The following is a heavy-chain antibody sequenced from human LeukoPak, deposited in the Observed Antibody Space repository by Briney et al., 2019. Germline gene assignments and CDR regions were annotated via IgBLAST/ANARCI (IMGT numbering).Heavy chain of an antibody. J-gene: IGHJ4*02. V-gene: IGHV3-30*03. CDR3: AIIGAAGGTTSAKKFDD. D-gene: IGHD1-14*01. CDR2: ISDDGGNK. Sequence: GGSLRLSCAASRCTHSSYGIHWVRQAPGKGLQGVAAISDDGGNKYYSDSMKGRFTISRDNSQNLVYLQMNSLRIEDTAMYYCAIIGAAGGTTSAKKFDDWGQGTLVTVSS. CDR1: RCTHSSYG.